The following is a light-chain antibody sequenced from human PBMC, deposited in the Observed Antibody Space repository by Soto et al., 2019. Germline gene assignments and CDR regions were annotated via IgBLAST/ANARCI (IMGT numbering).Light chain of an antibody. CDR1: QTISKY. CDR2: AAS. CDR3: LQSYSTSWT. J-gene: IGKJ1*01. Sequence: DVQMTQSPSSLSASVGDRVTITCRAGQTISKYLSWYQQKPGNAPKALIYAASNLQSGVPSRFSGSGSGTNFTLTISSLQPEDFATYYCLQSYSTSWTFGQGTKVEIK. V-gene: IGKV1-39*01.